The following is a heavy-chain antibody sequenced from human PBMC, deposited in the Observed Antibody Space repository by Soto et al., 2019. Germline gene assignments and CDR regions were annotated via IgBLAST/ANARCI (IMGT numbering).Heavy chain of an antibody. J-gene: IGHJ4*02. CDR3: AKAPNYGDQWGYFDY. V-gene: IGHV3-9*01. CDR1: GFTFDDYA. D-gene: IGHD4-17*01. CDR2: ISWNSGSI. Sequence: GGSLRLSCAASGFTFDDYAMHWVRQAPGKGLEWVSGISWNSGSIGYADSVKGRFTISRDNAKNSLYLQMNSLRAEDTALYYCAKAPNYGDQWGYFDYWGQGTLVTVSS.